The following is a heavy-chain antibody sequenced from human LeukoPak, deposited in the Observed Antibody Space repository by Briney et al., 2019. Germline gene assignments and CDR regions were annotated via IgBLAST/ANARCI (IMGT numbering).Heavy chain of an antibody. CDR2: IIPIVGTA. CDR1: GGTFSSYA. D-gene: IGHD2-21*01. CDR3: ARAWVIASRGDAFDI. J-gene: IGHJ3*02. Sequence: SVKVSCKASGGTFSSYAISWVRQAPGQGREWMGGIIPIVGTANYAQKFQGSVTITADKSTSTAYMELSSLRSEDTAVYYCARAWVIASRGDAFDIWGQGTMVTVSS. V-gene: IGHV1-69*06.